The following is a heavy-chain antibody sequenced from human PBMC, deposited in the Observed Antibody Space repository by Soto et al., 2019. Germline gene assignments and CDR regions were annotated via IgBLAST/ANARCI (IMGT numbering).Heavy chain of an antibody. J-gene: IGHJ6*02. D-gene: IGHD3-10*01. V-gene: IGHV3-66*01. CDR2: IYSGGST. Sequence: EVQLVESGGGLVQPGGSLRLSCAASGFTVSSNYMSWVRQAPGKGLEWVSVIYSGGSTYYADSVKGRFTISRDNAKNTLSLQMNSLSAEDTAVYYCAREALGFGESNYYYYGMDVWGQGTTVTVSS. CDR3: AREALGFGESNYYYYGMDV. CDR1: GFTVSSNY.